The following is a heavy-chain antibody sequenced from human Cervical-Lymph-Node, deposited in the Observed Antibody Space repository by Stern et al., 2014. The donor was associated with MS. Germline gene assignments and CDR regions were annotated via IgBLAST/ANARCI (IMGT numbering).Heavy chain of an antibody. CDR3: ARDMSDFWSDYGHNWFDP. Sequence: VQLVQSGSELKKPGASVTVSCKASGYTFTKYLIHWVRQAPGQGLEWMGWINSNTGAQMYARNFAGRFVFSLDTSVTTAYLQISRLKTEDTAVYYCARDMSDFWSDYGHNWFDPWGQGTLVTVSS. V-gene: IGHV7-4-1*02. CDR1: GYTFTKYL. CDR2: INSNTGAQ. D-gene: IGHD3-3*01. J-gene: IGHJ5*02.